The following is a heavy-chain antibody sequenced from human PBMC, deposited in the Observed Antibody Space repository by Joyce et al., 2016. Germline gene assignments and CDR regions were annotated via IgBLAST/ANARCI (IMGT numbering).Heavy chain of an antibody. D-gene: IGHD1-1*01. CDR1: GYTFTSYG. J-gene: IGHJ3*02. CDR2: IHPYNENT. Sequence: QVQLVQSGAEVKKPGASVKVSCKTSGYTFTSYGISWVRQAPGQGLEWMGWIHPYNENTKFAQKFQGRVTMTTDTSTSTAYMALGSLSSDDTAVYYCARLVLEGAFDIWGQGTMVIVSS. CDR3: ARLVLEGAFDI. V-gene: IGHV1-18*01.